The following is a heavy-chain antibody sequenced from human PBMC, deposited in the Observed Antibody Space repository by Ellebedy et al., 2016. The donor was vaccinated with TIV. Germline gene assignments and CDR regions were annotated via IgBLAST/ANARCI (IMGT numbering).Heavy chain of an antibody. CDR3: AKDSYTGSPKDAFEI. Sequence: PGGSLRLSCAASRFSFNSYWMSWVRQAPGKGLEWVANIKQDGSEKFYVDSVRGRFTISRDNAKKSVSLLMNSLRVEDTAMYYCAKDSYTGSPKDAFEIWGQGTMVTVSS. J-gene: IGHJ3*02. V-gene: IGHV3-7*01. CDR1: RFSFNSYW. CDR2: IKQDGSEK. D-gene: IGHD1-26*01.